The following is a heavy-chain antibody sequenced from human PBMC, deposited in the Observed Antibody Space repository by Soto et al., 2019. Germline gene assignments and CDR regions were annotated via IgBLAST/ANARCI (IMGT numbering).Heavy chain of an antibody. Sequence: GESLEIACQSSWYSFISSWIGWVRQMPGKGLEWMVIIYTGDSDTRYSPSFQGQVTISADKSTITDYLQWSSLKASDTATYYFERTTPEYRTAIYXWGQVATVTVS. D-gene: IGHD1-1*01. V-gene: IGHV5-51*01. J-gene: IGHJ6*02. CDR2: IYTGDSDT. CDR3: ERTTPEYRTAIYX. CDR1: WYSFISSW.